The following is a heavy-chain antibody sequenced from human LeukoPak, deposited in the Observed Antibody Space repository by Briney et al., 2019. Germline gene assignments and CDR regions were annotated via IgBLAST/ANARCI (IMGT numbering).Heavy chain of an antibody. V-gene: IGHV6-1*01. Sequence: SQTLSLTCAISGDSVSSNSAAWNWIRQSPSRGLEWLGRTYYRPKWYNDYAVSVKSRITINPDTSKNQFSLQLNSVTPEDTAVYYCARGEMRWYSSSWYYFDYWGQGTLVTVSS. D-gene: IGHD6-13*01. J-gene: IGHJ4*02. CDR1: GDSVSSNSAA. CDR3: ARGEMRWYSSSWYYFDY. CDR2: TYYRPKWYN.